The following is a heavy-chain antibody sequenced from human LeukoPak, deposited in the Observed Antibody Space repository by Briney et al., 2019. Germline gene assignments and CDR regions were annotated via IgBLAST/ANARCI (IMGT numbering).Heavy chain of an antibody. Sequence: GGSLRLSCAASGFTFSSYGMHWVRQAPGKGLEWVAVIWYDGSNRHYADSVKGRFTISRDNSKNTLYLQMNSLRAEDTAVYYCARGGSPPEALGDTFDIWGQGTMVTVSS. J-gene: IGHJ3*02. CDR3: ARGGSPPEALGDTFDI. V-gene: IGHV3-33*01. D-gene: IGHD1-26*01. CDR1: GFTFSSYG. CDR2: IWYDGSNR.